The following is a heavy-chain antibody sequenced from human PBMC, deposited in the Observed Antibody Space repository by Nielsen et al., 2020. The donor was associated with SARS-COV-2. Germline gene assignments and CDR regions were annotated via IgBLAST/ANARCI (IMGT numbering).Heavy chain of an antibody. CDR3: ARDNWDRIDV. CDR1: GFTISSSF. Sequence: GGSLRLSCGASGFTISSSFMSWVRQAAGKGLDWVSVIYTDGSTSHADSVKGRFTISRDNSKNTLHLQMNSLNAEDTAVYYFARDNWDRIDVWGQGTTVTVSS. CDR2: IYTDGST. J-gene: IGHJ6*02. V-gene: IGHV3-66*01. D-gene: IGHD7-27*01.